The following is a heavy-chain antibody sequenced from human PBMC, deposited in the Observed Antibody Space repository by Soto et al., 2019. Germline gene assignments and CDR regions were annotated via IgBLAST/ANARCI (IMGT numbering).Heavy chain of an antibody. V-gene: IGHV3-23*01. D-gene: IGHD3-22*01. CDR3: AKGSHYYDSSGYYGKGAFDI. Sequence: GGSLRLSCAASGFTFNNYAMNWVRQAPGMGLEWVATISNTGGGTYYADSVKGRFTISRDNSKNTLYLQMSSLRVEDTAVYYCAKGSHYYDSSGYYGKGAFDIWGQGTMVTVSS. CDR1: GFTFNNYA. CDR2: ISNTGGGT. J-gene: IGHJ3*02.